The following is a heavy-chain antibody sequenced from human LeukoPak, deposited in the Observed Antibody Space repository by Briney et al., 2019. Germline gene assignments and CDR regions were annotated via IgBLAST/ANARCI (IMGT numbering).Heavy chain of an antibody. D-gene: IGHD5-18*01. Sequence: GGSLRLSCAASGFTFSSYAMSWVRQAPGKGLEWVSAISGSGGSTYCADSVKGRFTISRDNSKNTLYLQMNTLRPEDTAVYSCAKNGRGYSSDYFDYWGQGTLVTVSS. CDR1: GFTFSSYA. CDR2: ISGSGGST. CDR3: AKNGRGYSSDYFDY. V-gene: IGHV3-23*01. J-gene: IGHJ4*02.